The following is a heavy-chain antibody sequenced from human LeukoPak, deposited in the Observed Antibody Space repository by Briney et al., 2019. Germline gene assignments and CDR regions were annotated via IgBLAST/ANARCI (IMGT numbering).Heavy chain of an antibody. J-gene: IGHJ1*01. CDR3: ARVDGSGWWEPFQY. CDR1: GGTISSYY. V-gene: IGHV4-59*01. D-gene: IGHD6-19*01. Sequence: ASETLSLTCTVSGGTISSYYWSWIRQPPGRGLEWIGYIYVSYSGSTNYNPSLKSRVTISVDTSKNQFSLKLSSVTAADTAVYYCARVDGSGWWEPFQYWGQGTLVTVSS. CDR2: IYVSYSGST.